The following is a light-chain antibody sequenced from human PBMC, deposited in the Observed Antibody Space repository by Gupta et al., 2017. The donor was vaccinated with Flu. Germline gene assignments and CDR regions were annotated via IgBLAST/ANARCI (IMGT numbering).Light chain of an antibody. CDR2: AAS. CDR3: QQNYSTPMYS. CDR1: QTISRY. J-gene: IGKJ2*01. Sequence: SSLSASVGDKVTITCRASQTISRYLNWYQQKPGKVPKLLIYAASSWRSGVPPRFSGSGSGTDFTLTISSRQPEDSAFYYCQQNYSTPMYSFGQGTKLEIK. V-gene: IGKV1-39*01.